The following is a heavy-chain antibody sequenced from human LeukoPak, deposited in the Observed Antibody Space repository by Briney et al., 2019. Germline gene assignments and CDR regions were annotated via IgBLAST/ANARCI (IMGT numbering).Heavy chain of an antibody. Sequence: SVKVSCKACGGTFSSYAISWVRQAPGQGLEWMGRIIPILGIANYAQKFQGRVTITADKSTSTAYMELSSLRSEDTAVYYCAADLEIQLWFGAGYGMDVWGQGTTVTVSS. CDR3: AADLEIQLWFGAGYGMDV. CDR1: GGTFSSYA. CDR2: IIPILGIA. J-gene: IGHJ6*02. D-gene: IGHD5-18*01. V-gene: IGHV1-69*04.